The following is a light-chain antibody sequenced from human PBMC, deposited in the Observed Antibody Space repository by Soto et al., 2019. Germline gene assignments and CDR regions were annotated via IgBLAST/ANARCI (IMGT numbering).Light chain of an antibody. CDR1: QSLLHSSGYNY. CDR2: LGS. J-gene: IGKJ3*01. Sequence: DIVMTQSPLSLPVTPGEPASISCRSSQSLLHSSGYNYLDWYLQKPGQSPQLLIYLGSFRASGVPDRFSGSGSGTDFALKISRVEAEDVGVYYCMQALQTPFTFGPGTKVDIK. CDR3: MQALQTPFT. V-gene: IGKV2-28*01.